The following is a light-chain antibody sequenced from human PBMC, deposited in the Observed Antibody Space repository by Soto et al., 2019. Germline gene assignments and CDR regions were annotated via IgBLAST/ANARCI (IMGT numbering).Light chain of an antibody. V-gene: IGKV4-1*01. CDR2: WAS. J-gene: IGKJ3*01. CDR1: QSVLYSSNNKNY. Sequence: DIVMTQSPDSLAVSLGERATINCKSSQSVLYSSNNKNYLAWYQQKPGQPPKQLIYWASTRESGVPDRFSGSGSGTDFTLTSSSLRAEDVAVFYCQQYFTTPLTCGPGTKEDIK. CDR3: QQYFTTPLT.